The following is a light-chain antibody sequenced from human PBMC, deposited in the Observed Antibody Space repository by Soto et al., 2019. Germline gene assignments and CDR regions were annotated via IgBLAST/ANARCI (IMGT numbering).Light chain of an antibody. CDR2: GAS. V-gene: IGKV3-15*01. Sequence: IVITQSPGSLSLSRGERVTLSCRASQSVGSDFAWYQQKAGQAPRLLCYGASTRATGIPAMFSGSESGTEFTLTISRLQYEDFAVYCCQQYNNWPRTFGQGTKVDTK. CDR1: QSVGSD. CDR3: QQYNNWPRT. J-gene: IGKJ1*01.